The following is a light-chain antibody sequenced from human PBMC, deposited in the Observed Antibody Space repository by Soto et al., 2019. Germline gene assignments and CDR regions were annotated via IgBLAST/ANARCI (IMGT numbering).Light chain of an antibody. V-gene: IGKV1-13*02. CDR2: DAS. Sequence: AIQLTQSPSSLSASVGDRVTITCRASQGIGSALAWYQQRPGEAPRFLIYDASTLGSGVPLRFSGSGSGTYFTLTISRLQLEDFATYYCQQFNSYPLTFGGGTKVEIK. CDR1: QGIGSA. CDR3: QQFNSYPLT. J-gene: IGKJ4*01.